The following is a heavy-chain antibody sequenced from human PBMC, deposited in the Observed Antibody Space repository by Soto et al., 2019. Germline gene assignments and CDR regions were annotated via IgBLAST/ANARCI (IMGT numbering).Heavy chain of an antibody. D-gene: IGHD1-20*01. CDR3: ARYNFNVVPDRIDY. V-gene: IGHV1-3*01. CDR1: GYTFIEYA. Sequence: GASVKVSCKAFGYTFIEYAMHWVRQAPGQRLEWMGWVSAANGNTKYAQKFQGRVTISWDTFTSTGYMELGSLTSEDTATYYCARYNFNVVPDRIDYCGPGTAVTVSS. J-gene: IGHJ4*02. CDR2: VSAANGNT.